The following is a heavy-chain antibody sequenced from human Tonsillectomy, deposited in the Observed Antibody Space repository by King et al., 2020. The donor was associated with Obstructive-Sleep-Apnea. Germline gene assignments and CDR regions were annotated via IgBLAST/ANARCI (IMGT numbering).Heavy chain of an antibody. Sequence: VQLQESGPGLVKPSETLSLTCTVSGGSISSYYWSWIRQPAGKGLEWIGRIYTSGSTNYNPSLKSRVTISVDTSKNQFSLKLSSVTAADTAVYYCARGYCSGGSCVSYNWFDPWGQGTLVTVSS. CDR1: GGSISSYY. J-gene: IGHJ5*02. V-gene: IGHV4-4*07. D-gene: IGHD2-15*01. CDR2: IYTSGST. CDR3: ARGYCSGGSCVSYNWFDP.